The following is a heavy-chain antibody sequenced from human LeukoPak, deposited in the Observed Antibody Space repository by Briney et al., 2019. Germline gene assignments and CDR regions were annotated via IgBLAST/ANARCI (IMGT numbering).Heavy chain of an antibody. CDR2: ISYDGSNK. D-gene: IGHD3-3*01. J-gene: IGHJ5*02. CDR1: GFTFSSYA. V-gene: IGHV3-30-3*01. CDR3: ARGGWIGDFWSGYSNWFDP. Sequence: GGSLRLSCAASGFTFSSYAMHWVRQAPGKGLEWVAVISYDGSNKYYADSVKGRFTISRDNSKNTLYLQMNSLRAEDTAVYYCARGGWIGDFWSGYSNWFDPWGQGTLVTVSS.